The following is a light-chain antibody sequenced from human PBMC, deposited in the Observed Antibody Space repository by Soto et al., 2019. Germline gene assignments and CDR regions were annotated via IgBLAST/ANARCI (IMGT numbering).Light chain of an antibody. V-gene: IGLV2-14*01. CDR3: SSYTSNYTLV. J-gene: IGLJ2*01. CDR1: SSDVGGYNY. Sequence: QSALTQPASVSGSPGQSITISCTGTSSDVGGYNYVSWYQQHPGKAPKLIIYDVSNRPSGVSNRFSGSKSGNTASLTISGLQAEDEADYYCSSYTSNYTLVFGGGTQLTVL. CDR2: DVS.